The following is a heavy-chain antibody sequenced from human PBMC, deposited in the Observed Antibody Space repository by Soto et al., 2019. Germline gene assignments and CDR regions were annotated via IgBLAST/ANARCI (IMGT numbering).Heavy chain of an antibody. J-gene: IGHJ4*02. CDR1: GGSISSYY. CDR3: ARVRYVWGSYRYYFDY. CDR2: IYYSGST. V-gene: IGHV4-59*01. Sequence: SETLSLTCTVSGGSISSYYWSWIRQPPGKGLEWIGYIYYSGSTNYNPSLKSRVTISVDTSKNQFSLKLSSVTAADTAVYYCARVRYVWGSYRYYFDYWGQGTLVTVSS. D-gene: IGHD3-16*02.